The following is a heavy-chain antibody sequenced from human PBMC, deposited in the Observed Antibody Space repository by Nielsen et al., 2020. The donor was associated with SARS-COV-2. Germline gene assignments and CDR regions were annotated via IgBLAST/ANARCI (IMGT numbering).Heavy chain of an antibody. V-gene: IGHV3-48*01. D-gene: IGHD6-13*01. CDR2: ISSSSSTI. Sequence: GGSLRLSCAASGFTFSSYSMNWVRQAPGKGLEWVSYISSSSSTIYYADSVKGRFTISRDNAKNSLYLQMNSLRAEDTAVYYCARDQQLGYFDYWGQGTLVTVSS. J-gene: IGHJ4*02. CDR1: GFTFSSYS. CDR3: ARDQQLGYFDY.